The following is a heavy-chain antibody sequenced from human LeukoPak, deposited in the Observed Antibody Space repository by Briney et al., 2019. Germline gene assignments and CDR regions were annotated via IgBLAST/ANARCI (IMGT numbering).Heavy chain of an antibody. Sequence: GSLRLSCAGSGFPFSSHGMNWVRQAPGKGLEWVSSISSSSSYIYYADSVKGRFTISRDNAKNSLYLQMNSLRAEDTAVYYCAKDTTVNFPFRGYFDYWGQGTLVTVSS. V-gene: IGHV3-21*01. D-gene: IGHD4-17*01. J-gene: IGHJ4*02. CDR1: GFPFSSHG. CDR3: AKDTTVNFPFRGYFDY. CDR2: ISSSSSYI.